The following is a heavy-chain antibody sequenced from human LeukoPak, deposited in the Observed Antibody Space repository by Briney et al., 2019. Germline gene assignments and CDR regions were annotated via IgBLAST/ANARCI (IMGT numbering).Heavy chain of an antibody. Sequence: SETLSLTCTVSGGSISGSSYYWGWIRQPPGKGLEWIGSIYYSGSTYYNPSLKSRVTISVDTSKNQFSLKLSSVTAADTAVYYCARERDSIGTHWFDPWGQGTLVTVSS. V-gene: IGHV4-39*07. CDR1: GGSISGSSYY. J-gene: IGHJ5*02. CDR2: IYYSGST. D-gene: IGHD3-22*01. CDR3: ARERDSIGTHWFDP.